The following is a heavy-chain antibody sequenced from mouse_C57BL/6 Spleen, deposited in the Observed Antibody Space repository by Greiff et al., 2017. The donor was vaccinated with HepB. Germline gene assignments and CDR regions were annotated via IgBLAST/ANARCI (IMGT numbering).Heavy chain of an antibody. CDR1: GYAFTNYL. Sequence: QVQLQQSGAELVRPGTSVKVSCKASGYAFTNYLIEWVKQRPGQGLEWIGVINPGSGGTNYNEKFKGKATLTADKSSSTAYMQLSSLTSEDSAVYFCARGSYSPYFDYWGQGTTLTVSS. CDR3: ARGSYSPYFDY. D-gene: IGHD2-12*01. CDR2: INPGSGGT. J-gene: IGHJ2*01. V-gene: IGHV1-54*01.